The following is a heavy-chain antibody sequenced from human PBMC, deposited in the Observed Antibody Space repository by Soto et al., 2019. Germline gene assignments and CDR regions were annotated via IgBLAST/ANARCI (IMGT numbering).Heavy chain of an antibody. D-gene: IGHD1-1*01. CDR3: ARGRYGDY. CDR2: ISAHNGNT. Sequence: QVHLVQSGAEVKKPGASVKVSCKGSGYDFTTYGITWVRQAPGQGLEWMAWISAHNGNTEYAQKLQGRVTVTRDTSTSTAYMELRSLRSDDTAMYYCARGRYGDYWGQGALVTVSS. CDR1: GYDFTTYG. J-gene: IGHJ4*02. V-gene: IGHV1-18*01.